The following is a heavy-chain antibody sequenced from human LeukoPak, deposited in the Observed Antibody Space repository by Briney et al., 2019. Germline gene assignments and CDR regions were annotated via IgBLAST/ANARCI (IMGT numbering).Heavy chain of an antibody. V-gene: IGHV3-23*01. CDR2: ISGSGDNT. CDR1: GFTFSSYA. J-gene: IGHJ3*02. CDR3: AKDRGVEWELTDAFDI. Sequence: GGSLRLSCAASGFTFSSYAMSWVRQAPGKGLEWVSAISGSGDNTHYADSVKGRFTISRDNSKNTLYLQMNSLRAEDTAVYYCAKDRGVEWELTDAFDIWGQGTMVTVSS. D-gene: IGHD1-26*01.